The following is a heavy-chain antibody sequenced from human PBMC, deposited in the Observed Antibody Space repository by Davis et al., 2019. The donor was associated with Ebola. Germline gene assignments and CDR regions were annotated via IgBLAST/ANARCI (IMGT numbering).Heavy chain of an antibody. CDR1: GYTFTDYV. CDR2: ITTYNGKT. D-gene: IGHD3-3*01. CDR3: ARQSTIFGVVIDRSFDP. Sequence: AASVKVSCKASGYTFTDYVINWVRQAPGQGLEWMGRITTYNGKTTYAQKLQGRVTMTTDTSTSTAFMELRSLRSDDTAVYYCARQSTIFGVVIDRSFDPWGQGTLVTVSS. V-gene: IGHV1-18*01. J-gene: IGHJ5*02.